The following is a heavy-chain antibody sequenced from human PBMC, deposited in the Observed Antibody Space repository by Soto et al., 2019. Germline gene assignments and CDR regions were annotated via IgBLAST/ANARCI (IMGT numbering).Heavy chain of an antibody. Sequence: GGSLRLPCAAAGFTFSSYGMHWVRQAPGKGLEWVAFISYDGSNERYADSVKGRFTISRDNPKKTLHLQMNSLRAEDTALYYCARRLDGGSHRGLDYWGQGTLVTVSS. J-gene: IGHJ4*02. CDR1: GFTFSSYG. CDR3: ARRLDGGSHRGLDY. V-gene: IGHV3-30*03. D-gene: IGHD1-26*01. CDR2: ISYDGSNE.